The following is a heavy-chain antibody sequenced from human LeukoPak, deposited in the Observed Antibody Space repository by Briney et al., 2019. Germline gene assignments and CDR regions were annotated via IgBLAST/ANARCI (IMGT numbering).Heavy chain of an antibody. CDR1: GFTFSSYA. CDR2: ISGSGGST. CDR3: ANYYGSGSFFDY. J-gene: IGHJ4*02. V-gene: IGHV3-23*01. Sequence: PGGSLRLSCAASGFTFSSYAMSWVRQAPGKGLEWVSAISGSGGSTYYADSVKGRFTISGDNSKNTLYLQMNSLRAEDTAVYYCANYYGSGSFFDYWGQGTLVTVSS. D-gene: IGHD3-10*01.